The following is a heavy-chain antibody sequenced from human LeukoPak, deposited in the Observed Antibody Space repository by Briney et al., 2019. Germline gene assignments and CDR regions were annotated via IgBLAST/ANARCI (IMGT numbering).Heavy chain of an antibody. Sequence: PSETLSLTCTVSGGSISNYYWSWIRQPPGKGLEWIGYIYYTGSTNYNPSLTSRVNISVDTSKNQFSLNLTSVTAADTAVYYCARWGSIAVARFDYWGQGILVTVSS. CDR3: ARWGSIAVARFDY. D-gene: IGHD6-6*01. CDR2: IYYTGST. CDR1: GGSISNYY. J-gene: IGHJ4*02. V-gene: IGHV4-59*01.